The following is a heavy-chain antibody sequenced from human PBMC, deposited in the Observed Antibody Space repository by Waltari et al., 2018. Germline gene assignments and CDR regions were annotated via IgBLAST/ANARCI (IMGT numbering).Heavy chain of an antibody. V-gene: IGHV4-38-2*01. CDR3: ARLDYSHDGAGS. D-gene: IGHD4-4*01. CDR1: GYSIRRGYF. Sequence: QVQLQESGPGLVQPSETLSLSCAVPGYSIRRGYFWGWRRQPPGKGLAWIGSLYQGGSAPNNPSSKSRVTISLDTSKNQVSLKVTSVTAADTAGDYGARLDYSHDGAGSWGQGTLVTVSS. CDR2: LYQGGSA. J-gene: IGHJ5*02.